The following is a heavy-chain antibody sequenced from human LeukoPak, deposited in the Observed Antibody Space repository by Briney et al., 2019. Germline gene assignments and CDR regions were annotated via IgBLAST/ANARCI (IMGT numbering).Heavy chain of an antibody. D-gene: IGHD1-14*01. J-gene: IGHJ5*02. Sequence: SVRVSCKASGGTFSSYAISWVRQAPGQGLEWMGRIIPILGIANYAQKFQGRVTITADKSTSTAYMELSSLRSEDTAVYYCASLSPDGWFDPWGQGTLVCVSS. CDR1: GGTFSSYA. CDR2: IIPILGIA. CDR3: ASLSPDGWFDP. V-gene: IGHV1-69*04.